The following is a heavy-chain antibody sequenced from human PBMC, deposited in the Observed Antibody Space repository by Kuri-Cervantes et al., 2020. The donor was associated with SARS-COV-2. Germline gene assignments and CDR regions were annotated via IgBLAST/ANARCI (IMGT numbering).Heavy chain of an antibody. CDR1: GFTFSSFA. CDR2: IKSKTDGGTT. D-gene: IGHD3-10*01. V-gene: IGHV3-15*01. CDR3: TTDQYRYYYGSGSYSYYYYYGMDV. J-gene: IGHJ6*02. Sequence: GESLKISCAASGFTFSSFAMNWVRQAPGKGLGWVGRIKSKTDGGTTDYAAPVKGRFTISRDDSKNTLYLQMNSLKTEDTAVYYCTTDQYRYYYGSGSYSYYYYYGMDVWGQGATVTVSS.